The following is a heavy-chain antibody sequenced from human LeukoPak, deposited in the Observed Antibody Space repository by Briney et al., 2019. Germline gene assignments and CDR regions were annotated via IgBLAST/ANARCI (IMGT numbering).Heavy chain of an antibody. V-gene: IGHV3-23*01. CDR2: ISGMGAST. CDR3: AKDDPPSYSNYGSGFDH. CDR1: GFSFSIYA. D-gene: IGHD3-10*01. Sequence: GGSLRLSCAASGFSFSIYAMNWVRQAPGKGLQWVSTISGMGASTWYADSVKGRFTISRDNSKNTLYLQMNSLRAEDTAVYYCAKDDPPSYSNYGSGFDHWGQGTLVTVSS. J-gene: IGHJ4*02.